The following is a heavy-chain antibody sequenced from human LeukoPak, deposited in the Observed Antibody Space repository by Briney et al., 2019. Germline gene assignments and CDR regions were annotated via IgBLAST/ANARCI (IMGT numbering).Heavy chain of an antibody. CDR2: IYYSGST. CDR1: GGSISSYY. D-gene: IGHD1-26*01. Sequence: SETLSLTCTVSGGSISSYYWSWIRQPPGKGLEWIGYIYYSGSTNYNPSLRSRVTISVDKSKNQFSLKLSSVTAADTAVYYCARVDSGSYLPSLWGRGTLVTVSS. J-gene: IGHJ2*01. CDR3: ARVDSGSYLPSL. V-gene: IGHV4-59*12.